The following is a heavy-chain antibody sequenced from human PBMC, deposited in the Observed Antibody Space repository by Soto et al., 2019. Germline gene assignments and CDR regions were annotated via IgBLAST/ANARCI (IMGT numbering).Heavy chain of an antibody. CDR2: IWYDGSNK. J-gene: IGHJ4*02. D-gene: IGHD6-6*01. CDR1: GFTFSSYG. Sequence: QVQLVESGGGVVQPGRSLRLSCAASGFTFSSYGMHWVRQAPGKGLEWVAVIWYDGSNKYYADSVKGRFTISSDNSKNTLYLQMNSLRAEDTAVYYCASNFEYSSSRGNYWGQGTLVTVSS. CDR3: ASNFEYSSSRGNY. V-gene: IGHV3-33*01.